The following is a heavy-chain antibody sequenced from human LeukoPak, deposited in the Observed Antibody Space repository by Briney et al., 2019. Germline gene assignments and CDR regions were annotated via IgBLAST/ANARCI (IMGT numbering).Heavy chain of an antibody. CDR2: ISWNSGRI. D-gene: IGHD6-13*01. CDR3: AKDKYSSNWYYLDF. J-gene: IGHJ4*02. CDR1: GFTFNDYA. V-gene: IGHV3-9*01. Sequence: PGGSLRLSCVASGFTFNDYAIHWVRQAPGKGLEWVSGISWNSGRIDYGDSVKGRFTMSRDNAKNSLYLQMNSLRVEDTALYYCAKDKYSSNWYYLDFWGQGTLVTVSS.